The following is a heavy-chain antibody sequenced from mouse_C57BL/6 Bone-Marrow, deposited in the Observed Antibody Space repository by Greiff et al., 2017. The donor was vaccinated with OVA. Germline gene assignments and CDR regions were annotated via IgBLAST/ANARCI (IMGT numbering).Heavy chain of an antibody. D-gene: IGHD1-1*01. CDR3: ARPLITTVVAPAAMDY. Sequence: EVNVVESGAELVKPGASVKLSCTASGFNIKDYYMHWVKQRTEQGLEWIGRIDHEDGETKYAPKFQGKATITADPSSNTAYLQLSSLTSEDTAVYYCARPLITTVVAPAAMDYWGQGTSVTVSS. J-gene: IGHJ4*01. CDR2: IDHEDGET. V-gene: IGHV14-2*01. CDR1: GFNIKDYY.